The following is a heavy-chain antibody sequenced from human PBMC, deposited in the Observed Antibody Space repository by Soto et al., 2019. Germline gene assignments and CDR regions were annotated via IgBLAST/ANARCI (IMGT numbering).Heavy chain of an antibody. V-gene: IGHV1-24*01. D-gene: IGHD2-2*02. CDR2: FDPEDGET. CDR1: GYTLTELS. J-gene: IGHJ4*02. CDR3: ARGVGLYSNYDY. Sequence: ASVKVSCKVSGYTLTELSMHWVRQAPGKGLEWMGGFDPEDGETIYAQKFQGRVTMTEDTSTDTANMELSSLRSEVTAVYYCARGVGLYSNYDYWGQGTLVTVSS.